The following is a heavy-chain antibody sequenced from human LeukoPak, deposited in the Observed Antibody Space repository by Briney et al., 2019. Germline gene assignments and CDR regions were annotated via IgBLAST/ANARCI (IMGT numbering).Heavy chain of an antibody. J-gene: IGHJ3*01. D-gene: IGHD2-15*01. Sequence: PGGSLRLSCAASGFTFSSYAMSWVRQAPGKGLECISGFSGSGGSTYYADSVKGRFTISRDNSKNTLYLQMNSLRGEDTAVYYCARESEHSVSQVDFDLWGQGTMVTVSS. CDR1: GFTFSSYA. V-gene: IGHV3-23*01. CDR2: FSGSGGST. CDR3: ARESEHSVSQVDFDL.